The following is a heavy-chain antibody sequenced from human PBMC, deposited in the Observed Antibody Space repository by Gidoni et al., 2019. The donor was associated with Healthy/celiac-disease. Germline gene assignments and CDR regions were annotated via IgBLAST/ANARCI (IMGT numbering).Heavy chain of an antibody. J-gene: IGHJ6*02. V-gene: IGHV3-9*01. D-gene: IGHD2-15*01. Sequence: EVQLVASGGGLVQPGRSLRLSCAASGFTFDDYAMHWVRQAPGKGLEWVSGISWNSGSIGYADSVKGRFTISRDNAKNSLYLQMNSLRAEDTALYYCAKDIDGGNGDYYYGMDVWGQGTTVTVSS. CDR2: ISWNSGSI. CDR3: AKDIDGGNGDYYYGMDV. CDR1: GFTFDDYA.